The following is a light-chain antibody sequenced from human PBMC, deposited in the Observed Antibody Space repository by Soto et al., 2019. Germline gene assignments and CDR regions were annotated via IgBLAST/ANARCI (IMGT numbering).Light chain of an antibody. Sequence: DIQMTQSPSTLSASVGDRVTITCRASQSVSDWLAWFQQKQGKAPNVLIYRASVLKSGVPSRFSGSGSGTDFTTTISSLKPDDVATYYCQHYSASDPWAFGQGTKVDIK. J-gene: IGKJ1*01. CDR1: QSVSDW. CDR2: RAS. CDR3: QHYSASDPWA. V-gene: IGKV1-5*03.